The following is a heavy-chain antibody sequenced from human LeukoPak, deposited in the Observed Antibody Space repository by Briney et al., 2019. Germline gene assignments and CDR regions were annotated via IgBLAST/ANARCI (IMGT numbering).Heavy chain of an antibody. D-gene: IGHD1-14*01. J-gene: IGHJ4*02. Sequence: SEALSLTCAVYGGSFSGYYWSWIRQPPGKGLEWIGEINHSGSTNYNPSLKSRVTISVDTSKNQFSLKLSSVTAADTAVYYCARGVSSDYWGQGTLVTVSS. CDR1: GGSFSGYY. CDR3: ARGVSSDY. CDR2: INHSGST. V-gene: IGHV4-34*01.